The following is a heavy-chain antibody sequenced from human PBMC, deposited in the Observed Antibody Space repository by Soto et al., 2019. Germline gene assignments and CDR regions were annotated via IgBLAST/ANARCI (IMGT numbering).Heavy chain of an antibody. V-gene: IGHV4-59*01. Sequence: SETLSVTCTVSGGSISSYDWSWIRQHPGKGLEWIGYIYYSGSTNYNPSLKSRVTISVDTSKNQFSLKLSSVTAADTAVYYCARAPRGNYGYPSYFDYWGQGTLVTVSS. CDR3: ARAPRGNYGYPSYFDY. CDR2: IYYSGST. CDR1: GGSISSYD. J-gene: IGHJ4*02. D-gene: IGHD3-10*01.